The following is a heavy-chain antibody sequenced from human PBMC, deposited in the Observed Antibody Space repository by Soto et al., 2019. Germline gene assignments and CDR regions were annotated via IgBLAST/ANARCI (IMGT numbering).Heavy chain of an antibody. CDR3: ARERGGYGLSDS. Sequence: QLQLQESGSGLVKPSHTLSLTCTVSGGSISNAAYSWSWIRQPPGKGLEWIGYIYPSGMPFYNPSLRSRVTISIDRSNDQLSLNLKSVTAADTAVYYCARERGGYGLSDSWGQGTLVTVSS. CDR1: GGSISNAAYS. CDR2: IYPSGMP. J-gene: IGHJ4*02. D-gene: IGHD5-18*01. V-gene: IGHV4-30-2*01.